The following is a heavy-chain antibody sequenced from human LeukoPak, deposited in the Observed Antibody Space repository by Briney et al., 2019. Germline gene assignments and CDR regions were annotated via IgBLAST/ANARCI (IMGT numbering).Heavy chain of an antibody. CDR3: AKDLVFLYISSTCYGSLDY. CDR1: GFSFDKYG. D-gene: IGHD2-2*01. J-gene: IGHJ4*02. Sequence: GGSLRLSCEGSGFSFDKYGMHWVRQAPGKGLEWVAFIRYDEGNKYYADSVKGRFTISRDISRNTLYLQMNSLRPEDTALYYCAKDLVFLYISSTCYGSLDYWGRGTLVTVTS. V-gene: IGHV3-30*02. CDR2: IRYDEGNK.